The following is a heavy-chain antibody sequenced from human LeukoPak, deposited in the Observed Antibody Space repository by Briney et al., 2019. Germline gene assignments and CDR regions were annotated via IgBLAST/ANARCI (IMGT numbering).Heavy chain of an antibody. D-gene: IGHD1-14*01. J-gene: IGHJ5*02. CDR1: GYTFTSYD. CDR2: ISAYNGNT. CDR3: AREVLTGPNWFDP. Sequence: ASVKVSCKASGYTFTSYDINWVRQAPGQGLEWMGWISAYNGNTNYAQKLQGRVTMTTDTSTSTAYMELRSLRSDDTAVYYCAREVLTGPNWFDPWGQGTLVTVSS. V-gene: IGHV1-18*01.